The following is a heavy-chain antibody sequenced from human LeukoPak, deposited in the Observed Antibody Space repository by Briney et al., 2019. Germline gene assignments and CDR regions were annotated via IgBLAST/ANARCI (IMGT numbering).Heavy chain of an antibody. Sequence: SVKVSCKASGGTFSSYAIGWVRQAPGQGLEWMGRIIPILGIANYAQKFQGRVTITADKSTSTAYMELSSLRSEDTAVYYCANLKGGIAAAAHYFDYWGQGTLVSVSS. CDR1: GGTFSSYA. CDR2: IIPILGIA. D-gene: IGHD6-13*01. CDR3: ANLKGGIAAAAHYFDY. J-gene: IGHJ4*02. V-gene: IGHV1-69*04.